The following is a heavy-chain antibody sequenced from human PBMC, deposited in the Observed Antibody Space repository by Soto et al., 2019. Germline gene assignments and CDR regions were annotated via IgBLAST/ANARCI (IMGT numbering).Heavy chain of an antibody. CDR2: IYPGYSDT. Sequence: GESLKISCKGYGYSFTNYWIARVRQMPGKGLEWMGSIYPGYSDTRYSPSSEGQVTISVDKPISTPYLQWSSLKVSDTAMYYCARYDSCSTTICHNWSDPWGQGTLVTVSS. CDR3: ARYDSCSTTICHNWSDP. V-gene: IGHV5-51*04. CDR1: GYSFTNYW. D-gene: IGHD2-2*01. J-gene: IGHJ5*02.